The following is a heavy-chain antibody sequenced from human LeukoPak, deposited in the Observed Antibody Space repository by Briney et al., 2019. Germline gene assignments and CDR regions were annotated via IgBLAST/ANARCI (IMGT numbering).Heavy chain of an antibody. CDR3: ARVGIVGATRYFDY. CDR2: INWNGGST. J-gene: IGHJ4*02. D-gene: IGHD1-26*01. CDR1: GFTFDDYG. V-gene: IGHV3-20*04. Sequence: PGGSLRLSCAASGFTFDDYGMSWVRQAPGKGLEWVSGINWNGGSTGYADSVKGRFTISRDNAKNSLYLQMNSLRAEDTALYYCARVGIVGATRYFDYWGQGTLVTVSS.